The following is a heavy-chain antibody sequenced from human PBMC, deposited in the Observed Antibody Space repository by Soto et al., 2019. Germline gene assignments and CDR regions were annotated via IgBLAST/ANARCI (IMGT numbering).Heavy chain of an antibody. CDR1: GGYIGSYY. Sequence: SETLSLTCTVSGGYIGSYYWSWIRQPPGKGLEWIGYIYYSGSTNYNPSLKSRVTISVDTSKNQFSLKLSSVTAADTAVYYCARASYSSSNYFDYWGQGTLVT. J-gene: IGHJ4*02. CDR2: IYYSGST. D-gene: IGHD6-6*01. V-gene: IGHV4-59*01. CDR3: ARASYSSSNYFDY.